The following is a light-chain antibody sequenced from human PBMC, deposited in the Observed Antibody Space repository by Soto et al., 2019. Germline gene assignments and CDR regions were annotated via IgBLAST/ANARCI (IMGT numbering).Light chain of an antibody. Sequence: DFQMTQSPSTLSASVGDRVTITCRASQSISSWLAWYQQKPGKAPKLLIYDASSLESGVPSRFSGSGSGTEFTLNISSLQPDDFATYYCQQYTSYSYTFGQGTKLEIK. CDR3: QQYTSYSYT. CDR1: QSISSW. V-gene: IGKV1-5*01. J-gene: IGKJ2*01. CDR2: DAS.